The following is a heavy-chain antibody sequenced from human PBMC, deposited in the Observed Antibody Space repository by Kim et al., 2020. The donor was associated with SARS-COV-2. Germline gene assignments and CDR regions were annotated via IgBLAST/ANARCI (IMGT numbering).Heavy chain of an antibody. CDR3: NRSSRKTLAWWYAFDV. J-gene: IGHJ3*01. D-gene: IGHD2-15*01. Sequence: GGSLRLSCVASGFTFSDSPMHWVRQASGKGLEWVGRIRSRLNSYATGDGASVKCRFTRSRDDSNNTSYLQMNSLKIEDTAICYCNRSSRKTLAWWYAFDV. CDR1: GFTFSDSP. V-gene: IGHV3-73*01. CDR2: IRSRLNSYAT.